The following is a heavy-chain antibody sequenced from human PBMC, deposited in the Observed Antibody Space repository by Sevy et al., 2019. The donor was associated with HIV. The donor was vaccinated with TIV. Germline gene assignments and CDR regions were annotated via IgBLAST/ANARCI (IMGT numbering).Heavy chain of an antibody. V-gene: IGHV3-21*04. CDR3: AREGCTRPHDY. Sequence: LGGSLRLSCAASGFPFSKYSMSWICQTPGKGLEWVATFSFGCGQINYADSVKGRFTISRDDSRNTFYLQMNSLRSDDTAIYYCAREGCTRPHDYWGQGTVVTVSS. CDR2: FSFGCGQI. J-gene: IGHJ4*02. D-gene: IGHD2-8*01. CDR1: GFPFSKYS.